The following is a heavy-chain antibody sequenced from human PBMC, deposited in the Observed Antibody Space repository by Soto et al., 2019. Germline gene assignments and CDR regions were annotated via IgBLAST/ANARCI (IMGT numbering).Heavy chain of an antibody. V-gene: IGHV4-39*01. CDR2: IYYSGST. CDR1: GGSISSSSYY. Sequence: SETLSLTCTVSGGSISSSSYYWGWIRQPPGKGLEWIGSIYYSGSTYYNPSLKSRVTISVDTSKNQFSLKLSSVTAADTAVYYCARGAPNYYYYYMDVWGKGTTVTVSS. J-gene: IGHJ6*03. CDR3: ARGAPNYYYYYMDV.